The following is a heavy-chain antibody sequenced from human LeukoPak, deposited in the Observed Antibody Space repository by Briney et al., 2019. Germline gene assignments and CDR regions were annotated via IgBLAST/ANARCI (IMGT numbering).Heavy chain of an antibody. CDR2: IYTSGST. V-gene: IGHV4-61*02. D-gene: IGHD3-22*01. Sequence: PSETLSLTCTVSGGSISSGSYYWSWIRQPAGKGLEWIGRIYTSGSTNYNPSLKSRVTISVDTSKNQFSLKLSSVTAADTAVYYCARVGSSDYYSQFDYWGQGTLVTVSS. CDR1: GGSISSGSYY. CDR3: ARVGSSDYYSQFDY. J-gene: IGHJ4*02.